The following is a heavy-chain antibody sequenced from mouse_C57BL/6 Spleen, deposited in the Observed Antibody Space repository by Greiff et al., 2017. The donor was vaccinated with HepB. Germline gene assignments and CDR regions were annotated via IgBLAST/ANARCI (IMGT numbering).Heavy chain of an antibody. CDR1: GYTFTSYW. D-gene: IGHD2-10*02. CDR2: IDPSDSYT. Sequence: VQLQQPGAELVMPGASVKLSCKASGYTFTSYWMHWVKQRPGQGLEWIGEIDPSDSYTNYNQKFKGKSTLTVDKSSSTAYMQLSSLTSEDSAVYYCARRYGNVVDYWGQGTTLTVSS. J-gene: IGHJ2*01. CDR3: ARRYGNVVDY. V-gene: IGHV1-69*01.